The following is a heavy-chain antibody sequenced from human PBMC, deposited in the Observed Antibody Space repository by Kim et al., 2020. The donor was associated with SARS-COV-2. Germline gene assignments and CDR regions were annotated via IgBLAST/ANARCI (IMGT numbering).Heavy chain of an antibody. CDR1: GGTFSGYY. D-gene: IGHD1-7*01. CDR2: INHSGST. J-gene: IGHJ4*02. Sequence: SETLSLTCAVYGGTFSGYYWSWIRQPPGKGLEWIGEINHSGSTNYNPSLKSRVTISVDTSKDKFSLKLNSVTAADTAVYYCPRIHGLELRLFVYWGQGPL. V-gene: IGHV4-34*01. CDR3: PRIHGLELRLFVY.